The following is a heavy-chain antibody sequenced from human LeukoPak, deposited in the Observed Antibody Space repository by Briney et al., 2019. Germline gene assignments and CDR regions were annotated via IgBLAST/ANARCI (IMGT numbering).Heavy chain of an antibody. CDR3: ARDGYCSSTSCSGVPKI. CDR1: GYTFTVYY. V-gene: IGHV1-2*02. J-gene: IGHJ4*02. CDR2: INPNSGGT. D-gene: IGHD2-2*03. Sequence: ASVKVSCKASGYTFTVYYMHWVRQAPGQGLEWMGWINPNSGGTNYAQKFQGRVTVTRDTSISTAYMELSRLRYDDTAVYYCARDGYCSSTSCSGVPKIWGQGTLVTVSS.